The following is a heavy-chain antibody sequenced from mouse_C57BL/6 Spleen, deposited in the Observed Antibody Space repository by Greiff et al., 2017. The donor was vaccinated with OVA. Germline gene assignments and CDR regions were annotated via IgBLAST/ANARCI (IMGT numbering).Heavy chain of an antibody. CDR2: IDPNSGGT. CDR3: ARSSYDGYLFDY. CDR1: GYTFTSYW. V-gene: IGHV1-72*01. D-gene: IGHD2-3*01. J-gene: IGHJ2*01. Sequence: QVQLKESGAELVKPGASVKLSCKASGYTFTSYWMHWVKQRPGRGLEWIGRIDPNSGGTKYNEKFKSKATLTVDKPSSTAYMQLSSLTSEDAAVYYCARSSYDGYLFDYWGQGTTLTVSS.